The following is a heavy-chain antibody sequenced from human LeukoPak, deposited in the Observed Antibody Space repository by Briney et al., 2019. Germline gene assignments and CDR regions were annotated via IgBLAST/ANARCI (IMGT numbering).Heavy chain of an antibody. Sequence: QAGGSLRLSCAASGFTFSGSAMHWVRQASGKGLEWVGRIRSKANSYATAYAASVKGRFTISRDDSKNTAYLQMNSLETEDTAVYYCTRLSRDFWSGYDYYYMDVWGKGTTVTVSS. V-gene: IGHV3-73*01. CDR2: IRSKANSYAT. CDR1: GFTFSGSA. J-gene: IGHJ6*03. CDR3: TRLSRDFWSGYDYYYMDV. D-gene: IGHD3-3*01.